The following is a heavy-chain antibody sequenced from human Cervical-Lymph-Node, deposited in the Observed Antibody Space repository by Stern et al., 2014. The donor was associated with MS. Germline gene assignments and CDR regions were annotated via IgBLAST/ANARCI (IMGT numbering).Heavy chain of an antibody. CDR2: ISHSGST. Sequence: QVQLVESGPGLVKPSETLSLTCTVSGGSISSYYWSWIRQPPGKGLERIGHISHSGSTYYNPSLNSRVTISVDTSKNQLSMKLSSGTAADTALYYCARLSTVVDFWGQGTLVTVSS. D-gene: IGHD4-23*01. J-gene: IGHJ4*02. V-gene: IGHV4-59*08. CDR3: ARLSTVVDF. CDR1: GGSISSYY.